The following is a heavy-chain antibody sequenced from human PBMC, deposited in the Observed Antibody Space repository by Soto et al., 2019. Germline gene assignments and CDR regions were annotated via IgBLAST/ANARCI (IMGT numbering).Heavy chain of an antibody. CDR1: GGSFSSSSYY. CDR2: IYYDGTT. Sequence: SETLSLTCTVSGGSFSSSSYYWVWIRQPPGKGLEWIGSIYYDGTTYYNPSLKSRVAISVDTSKNQFSLNLTSVTAADTAVYYCVRRYGYSFDYWGQGTLVTVSS. D-gene: IGHD1-1*01. CDR3: VRRYGYSFDY. J-gene: IGHJ4*02. V-gene: IGHV4-39*01.